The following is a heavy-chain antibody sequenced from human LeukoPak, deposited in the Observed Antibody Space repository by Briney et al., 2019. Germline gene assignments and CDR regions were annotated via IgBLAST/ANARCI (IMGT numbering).Heavy chain of an antibody. J-gene: IGHJ5*02. Sequence: SETLSLTCAVSGGSISGWYWSWIRQPPGKGLEWIGHIYDSGTTNYNPSLKSRVTMSVDSSKNQFSLKLTSVTAADTAVYYCARGQSSSSHWFDPWGQGTLVTVSS. D-gene: IGHD6-6*01. V-gene: IGHV4-59*01. CDR3: ARGQSSSSHWFDP. CDR2: IYDSGTT. CDR1: GGSISGWY.